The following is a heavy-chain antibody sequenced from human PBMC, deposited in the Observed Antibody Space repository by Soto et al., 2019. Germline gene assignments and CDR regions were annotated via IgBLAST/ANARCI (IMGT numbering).Heavy chain of an antibody. CDR3: ARPHIVVVWGYAFDI. CDR1: GGSISSSSYY. Sequence: NPSETLSLTCTVSGGSISSSSYYWGWIRQPPGKGLEWIGSIYYSGSTYYNPSLKSRVTISVDTSKNQFSLKLSSVTAADTAVYYCARPHIVVVWGYAFDIWGQGTMVTISS. J-gene: IGHJ3*02. D-gene: IGHD2-15*01. V-gene: IGHV4-39*01. CDR2: IYYSGST.